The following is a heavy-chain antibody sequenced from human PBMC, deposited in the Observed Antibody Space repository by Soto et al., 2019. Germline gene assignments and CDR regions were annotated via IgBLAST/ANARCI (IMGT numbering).Heavy chain of an antibody. Sequence: SETLSLTCTVSGGSIGSGNYYWNWVRQVPGKALEWIGYIHSSGGSYYTPSLNSRVVISLDASNNRFSLHLSSLAAADTAVYYCARRGRGFDGYIDSWGQGTLVTVYS. V-gene: IGHV4-31*03. D-gene: IGHD3-16*02. J-gene: IGHJ4*02. CDR2: IHSSGGS. CDR1: GGSIGSGNYY. CDR3: ARRGRGFDGYIDS.